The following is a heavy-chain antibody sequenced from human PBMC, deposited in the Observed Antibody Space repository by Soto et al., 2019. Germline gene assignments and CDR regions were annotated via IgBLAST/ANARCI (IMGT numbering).Heavy chain of an antibody. CDR2: ISSSSSYI. CDR3: ARGSSGWSRRFYYFDY. Sequence: ESGGGLVKPGGSLRLSCAASGFTFSSYSMNWVRQAPGKGLEWVSSISSSSSYIYYADSVKGRFTISRDNAKNSLYLQMNSLRAEDTAVYYCARGSSGWSRRFYYFDYWGQGTLVTVSS. J-gene: IGHJ4*02. V-gene: IGHV3-21*01. CDR1: GFTFSSYS. D-gene: IGHD6-19*01.